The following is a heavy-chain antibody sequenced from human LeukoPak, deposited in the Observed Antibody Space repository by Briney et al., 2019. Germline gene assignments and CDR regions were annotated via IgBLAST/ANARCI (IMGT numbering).Heavy chain of an antibody. Sequence: SETLSLTFTVSGGSISSSTYCWGWIRQPPGKGLEWIGSIYYSGSTYHNPSLKSRVTISVDTSKNPFSLKLSSVTAADTAVYYCARASTGSFRYFDFWGQGTLVTVSS. CDR3: ARASTGSFRYFDF. V-gene: IGHV4-39*02. D-gene: IGHD1-1*01. CDR1: GGSISSSTYC. J-gene: IGHJ4*02. CDR2: IYYSGST.